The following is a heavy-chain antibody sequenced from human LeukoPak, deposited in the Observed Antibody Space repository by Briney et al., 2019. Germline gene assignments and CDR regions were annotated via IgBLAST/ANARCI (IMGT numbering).Heavy chain of an antibody. CDR3: ARRSTSGYYYFDY. CDR2: IHSSGST. V-gene: IGHV4-39*01. J-gene: IGHJ4*02. Sequence: PSETLSLTCTVSGGSIRIVTYSWAWIRQPPGKGLEWIGTIHSSGSTYYHPSLESRVTISLDSSRTQFSLKLTSVTAADAAVYYCARRSTSGYYYFDYWGQGTRVTVSS. CDR1: GGSIRIVTYS. D-gene: IGHD2-2*01.